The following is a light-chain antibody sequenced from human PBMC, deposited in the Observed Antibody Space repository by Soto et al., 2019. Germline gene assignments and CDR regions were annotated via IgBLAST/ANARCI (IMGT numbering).Light chain of an antibody. CDR2: TNN. CDR3: AAWDDSQNGYV. CDR1: SSNIGGNI. J-gene: IGLJ1*01. Sequence: QSVLTQPPAASGAPGQGVAFSCSGSSSNIGGNIVNWYQQLPGTAPKLLIYTNNQRPSGVPDRFSGSKSGTSASLAISGLQSDDEADYYCAAWDDSQNGYVFGTGTKLTVL. V-gene: IGLV1-44*01.